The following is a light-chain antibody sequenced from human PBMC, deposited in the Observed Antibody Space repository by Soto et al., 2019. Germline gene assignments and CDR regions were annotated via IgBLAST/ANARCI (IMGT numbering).Light chain of an antibody. CDR1: QSVLYSSNNKNY. CDR3: QQYYSTWWT. V-gene: IGKV4-1*01. Sequence: DIVMTQSPDSLAVSLGERATINCKSSQSVLYSSNNKNYLAWYHQKPGQPPKLLIYWASIRESGVPDRFSGSGSGTDITLTISSLQAEDVAVYYCQQYYSTWWTFGQGTKVEIK. J-gene: IGKJ1*01. CDR2: WAS.